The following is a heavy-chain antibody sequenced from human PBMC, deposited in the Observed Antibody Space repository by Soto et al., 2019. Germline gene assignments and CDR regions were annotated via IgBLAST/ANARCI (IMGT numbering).Heavy chain of an antibody. V-gene: IGHV4-59*01. D-gene: IGHD3-16*02. CDR2: IYFSGIT. CDR1: GVSINNNY. CDR3: ARGNYDYFGGNYRYVGGAFDI. Sequence: QVQLQQSGPGLVKPSETLSLTCTVSGVSINNNYWSWVRQPPGKGLEWIGYIYFSGITNYNPSLKSPVSISVEKSKDQVSLKLTSMTAADTAMYYCARGNYDYFGGNYRYVGGAFDIWGPGTVVTVSS. J-gene: IGHJ3*02.